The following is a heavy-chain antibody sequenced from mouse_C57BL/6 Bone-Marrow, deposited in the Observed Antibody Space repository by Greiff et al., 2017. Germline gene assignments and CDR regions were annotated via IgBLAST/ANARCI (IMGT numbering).Heavy chain of an antibody. D-gene: IGHD1-1*01. CDR3: ARHEARYYGSSYYFDY. CDR2: FYPGSGSI. CDR1: GYTFTEYT. Sequence: QVQLQQSGAELVKPGASVKLSCKASGYTFTEYTIHWVKQRSGQGLEWIGWFYPGSGSIKYNEKFKDKATVTADKSSSTVYMELSRLTSEDSAVYFCARHEARYYGSSYYFDYWGQGTTLTVSS. V-gene: IGHV1-62-2*01. J-gene: IGHJ2*01.